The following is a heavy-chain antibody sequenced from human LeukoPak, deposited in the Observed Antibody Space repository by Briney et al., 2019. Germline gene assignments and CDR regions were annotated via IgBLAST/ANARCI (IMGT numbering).Heavy chain of an antibody. Sequence: PSETLSLTCTVSGYSISSGYYWGWIRQPPGKGLEWIGGIYHSGSAYYNPSLKSRVTISVDTSKNQFSLKLSSVTAADTAVYYCAAYSSSWYWDFDNWGQGTLVTVSS. CDR2: IYHSGSA. CDR1: GYSISSGYY. CDR3: AAYSSSWYWDFDN. V-gene: IGHV4-38-2*02. D-gene: IGHD6-13*01. J-gene: IGHJ4*01.